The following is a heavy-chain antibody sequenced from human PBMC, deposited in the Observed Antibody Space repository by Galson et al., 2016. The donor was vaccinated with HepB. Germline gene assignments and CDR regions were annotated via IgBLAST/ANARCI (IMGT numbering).Heavy chain of an antibody. V-gene: IGHV3-21*01. CDR3: ARGDIVRAIFDY. CDR1: GFTFSGSA. J-gene: IGHJ4*02. D-gene: IGHD1-26*01. CDR2: ISSSNSYI. Sequence: SLRLSCAASGFTFSGSAMHWVRQASGKGLEWVSSISSSNSYIYYADSVKGRFTISRDNAKNSLYLQMNSLRAEDTAVYYCARGDIVRAIFDYWGQGTLVTVSS.